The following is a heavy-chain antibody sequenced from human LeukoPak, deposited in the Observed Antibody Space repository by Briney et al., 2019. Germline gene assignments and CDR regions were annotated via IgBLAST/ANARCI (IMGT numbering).Heavy chain of an antibody. CDR3: ARSKAWELPNAFDI. V-gene: IGHV1-2*06. CDR2: INPNSGGT. Sequence: GASVKVSCKASGYTFTGYYMHWVRQDPGQGLEWMGRINPNSGGTNYAQKFQGRVTMTRDTSISTAYMELSRLRSDDTAVYYCARSKAWELPNAFDIWGQGTMVTVSS. CDR1: GYTFTGYY. J-gene: IGHJ3*02. D-gene: IGHD1-26*01.